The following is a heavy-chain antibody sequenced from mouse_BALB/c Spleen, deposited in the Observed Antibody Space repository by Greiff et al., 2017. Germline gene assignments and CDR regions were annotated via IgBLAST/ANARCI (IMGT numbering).Heavy chain of an antibody. V-gene: IGHV10-3*03. CDR1: GFTFNTYA. Sequence: DVMLVESGGGLVQPKGSLKLSCAASGFTFNTYAMHWVCQAPGKGLEWVARIRSKSNNYATYYADSVKDRFTISRDDSQSMLYLQMNNLKTEDTAMYYCVREGYYAMDYWGQGTSVTVSS. CDR3: VREGYYAMDY. J-gene: IGHJ4*01. CDR2: IRSKSNNYAT.